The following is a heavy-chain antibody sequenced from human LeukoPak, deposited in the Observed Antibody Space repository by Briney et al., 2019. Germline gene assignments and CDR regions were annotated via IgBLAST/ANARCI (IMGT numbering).Heavy chain of an antibody. CDR1: GGFISTYY. D-gene: IGHD2-2*02. CDR2: IYYSGST. V-gene: IGHV4-59*01. Sequence: SETQSLTCRVSGGFISTYYWSWIRQPPGKGLEWIGYIYYSGSTNYSPSLKSRVTISVDTSKNQFSLKLSSVTAADTAVYYCARGGCNSASCYMAPFDYWGQGTLVTVSS. J-gene: IGHJ4*02. CDR3: ARGGCNSASCYMAPFDY.